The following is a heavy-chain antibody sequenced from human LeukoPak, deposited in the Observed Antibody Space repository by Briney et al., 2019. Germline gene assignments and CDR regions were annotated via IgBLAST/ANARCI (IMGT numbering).Heavy chain of an antibody. CDR1: GFTFSSYE. CDR2: ISGSGST. J-gene: IGHJ4*02. CDR3: AKDPLVRGLTYDY. D-gene: IGHD3-10*01. V-gene: IGHV3-23*01. Sequence: GGSLRLSCAASGFTFSSYEMNWVRQAPGKGLEWVSAISGSGSTYYADSVKGRFTISRDNSKNTLYLQMNSLRAEDTAVYYCAKDPLVRGLTYDYWGQGTLVTVSS.